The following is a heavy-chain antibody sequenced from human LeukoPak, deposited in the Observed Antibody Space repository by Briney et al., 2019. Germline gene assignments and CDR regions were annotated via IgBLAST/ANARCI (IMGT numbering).Heavy chain of an antibody. CDR1: GFTFSSYE. Sequence: GGSLRLSCAASGFTFSSYEMNWVRQAPGKGLEWVSYISSSGSTIYYADSVKGRFTISRDNAKNSLYLQMNSLRAEDTAVYYCARGKTSQNIVTRKTYNWFDPWGQGTLVTVSS. CDR2: ISSSGSTI. J-gene: IGHJ5*02. D-gene: IGHD2/OR15-2a*01. CDR3: ARGKTSQNIVTRKTYNWFDP. V-gene: IGHV3-48*03.